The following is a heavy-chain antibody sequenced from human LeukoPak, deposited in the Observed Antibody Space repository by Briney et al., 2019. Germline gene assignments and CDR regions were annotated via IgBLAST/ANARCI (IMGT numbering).Heavy chain of an antibody. Sequence: GASVKVSCKASGYTFTSYYMHWVRQAPGQGLEWMGIINPSGGSTNYAQKFQGRVTITADKSTSTAYMELSSLRSEDTAVYYCARDPAPLPYDSSGGAFDIWGQGTMVTVSS. CDR1: GYTFTSYY. CDR2: INPSGGST. V-gene: IGHV1-46*01. D-gene: IGHD3-22*01. J-gene: IGHJ3*02. CDR3: ARDPAPLPYDSSGGAFDI.